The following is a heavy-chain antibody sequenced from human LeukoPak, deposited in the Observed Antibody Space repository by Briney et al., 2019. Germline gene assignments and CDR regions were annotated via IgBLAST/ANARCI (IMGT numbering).Heavy chain of an antibody. J-gene: IGHJ4*02. CDR1: GYTFTSYD. Sequence: ASVKVSCKASGYTFTSYDINWVRQATGQGREWMGWMNPNSGNTGYAQKFQGRVTMTRNTSISTAYMELSSLRSEDTAVYYCARGGEANYYDTSGYYLYYYWGQGTLVTVSS. V-gene: IGHV1-8*01. CDR2: MNPNSGNT. D-gene: IGHD3-22*01. CDR3: ARGGEANYYDTSGYYLYYY.